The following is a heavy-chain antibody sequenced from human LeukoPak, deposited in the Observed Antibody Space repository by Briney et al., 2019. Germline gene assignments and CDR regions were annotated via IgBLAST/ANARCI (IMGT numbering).Heavy chain of an antibody. V-gene: IGHV3-7*01. CDR2: IKEDGSQK. CDR1: GFTFSNHW. Sequence: PGGSLRLSCAASGFTFSNHWMNWVRQAPGKGLEWVANIKEDGSQKKYVDSVKGRFTISRDNAKNSLYLQMNNLRVEDTAVYYCARVISFGGTSDPWGQGTQVTVSS. J-gene: IGHJ5*02. CDR3: ARVISFGGTSDP. D-gene: IGHD3-10*01.